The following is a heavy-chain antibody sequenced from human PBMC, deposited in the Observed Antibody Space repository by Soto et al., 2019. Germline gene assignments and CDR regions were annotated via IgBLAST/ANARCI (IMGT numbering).Heavy chain of an antibody. V-gene: IGHV1-24*01. D-gene: IGHD6-25*01. CDR3: AGDRERSGRAEGFDL. Sequence: QVQLVQSGTEVKKPGASVRVACKVSGYSLSELPLHWVRQAPGQGREWEGGFDPEENEMAYAQKSQGRIIMTEDTDTDTAYMDLGGMGLNDTAVDYCAGDRERSGRAEGFDLWGQGTMVIV. CDR2: FDPEENEM. J-gene: IGHJ3*01. CDR1: GYSLSELP.